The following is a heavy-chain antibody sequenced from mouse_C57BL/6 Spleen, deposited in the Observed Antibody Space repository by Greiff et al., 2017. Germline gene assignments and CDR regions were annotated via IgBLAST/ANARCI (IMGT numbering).Heavy chain of an antibody. CDR1: GYTFTDYE. Sequence: VKLQESGAELVRPGASVTLSCKASGYTFTDYEMHWVKQTPVHGLEWIGAIDPETGGTAYNQKFKGKAILTADKSSSTAYLELRSLTSEASAVYYCTRSWDEGYWGQGTTLTVSS. CDR3: TRSWDEGY. CDR2: IDPETGGT. V-gene: IGHV1-15*01. J-gene: IGHJ2*01. D-gene: IGHD4-1*01.